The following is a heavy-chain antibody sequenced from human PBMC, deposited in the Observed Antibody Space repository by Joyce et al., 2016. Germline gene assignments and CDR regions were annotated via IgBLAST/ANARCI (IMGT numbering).Heavy chain of an antibody. Sequence: EVQLVESGGGLLQPGGSLRLSCAASGFTFTNYWMHWVRQAPGKGLVWGARGDSDGSGTSYADSVKGRFTISRDNAKNMVYLQMNSLRIEDTAVYYCGSVFEYWGRGALVTVSS. V-gene: IGHV3-74*01. CDR3: GSVFEY. CDR1: GFTFTNYW. CDR2: GDSDGSGT. J-gene: IGHJ4*02.